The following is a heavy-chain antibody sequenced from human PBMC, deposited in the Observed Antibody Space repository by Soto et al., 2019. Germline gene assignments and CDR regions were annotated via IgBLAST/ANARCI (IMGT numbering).Heavy chain of an antibody. D-gene: IGHD4-17*01. Sequence: PGGSLRLSCAASGFTFSDYYMSWIRQAPGKGLEWVSYISSSSSYTNYADSVKGRFTISRDNAKNSLYLQMNSLRAEDTAVYYCARDPAPYGDYGYFDLWGRGTLVTVSS. J-gene: IGHJ2*01. V-gene: IGHV3-11*06. CDR2: ISSSSSYT. CDR1: GFTFSDYY. CDR3: ARDPAPYGDYGYFDL.